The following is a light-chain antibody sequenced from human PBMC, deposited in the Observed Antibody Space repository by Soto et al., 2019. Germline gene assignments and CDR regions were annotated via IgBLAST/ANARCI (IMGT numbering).Light chain of an antibody. CDR2: GAS. CDR3: LQDFSYPRT. V-gene: IGKV1-6*01. J-gene: IGKJ1*01. Sequence: AVQLTQSPSSLSASVGDRVTITCRASQGIRTDLGWYQQSPGKAPKVLIVGASTLQSGVPSRFSGSGPGTDFTLTISSLQPEDSATYYCLQDFSYPRTFGQGTKVDIK. CDR1: QGIRTD.